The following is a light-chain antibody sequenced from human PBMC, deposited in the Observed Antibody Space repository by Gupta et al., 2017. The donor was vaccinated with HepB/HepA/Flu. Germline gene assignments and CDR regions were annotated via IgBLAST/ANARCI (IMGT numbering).Light chain of an antibody. CDR3: QQRSNWPPIT. J-gene: IGKJ4*01. Sequence: EIVLTQSPATLSLSPGERATLSCRASQSVSSYLAWYQQKPGQAPRLLIYDASNRDTGIPARFSGSGYGTDFTITISSREPEDFAVYYCQQRSNWPPITFGGGTKVEIK. V-gene: IGKV3-11*01. CDR1: QSVSSY. CDR2: DAS.